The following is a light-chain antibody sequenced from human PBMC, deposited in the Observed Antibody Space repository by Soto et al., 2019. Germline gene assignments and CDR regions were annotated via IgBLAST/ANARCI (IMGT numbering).Light chain of an antibody. CDR1: QSVSLS. Sequence: EIVLTQSPATLSVSLGDSATLSCRASQSVSLSLAWYQMRPGQPPRLLIYGASTRATDIPARFSGSGSGTDFTLTISSLQSEYFAVYFCQQYHIWPSWTFGQGTKVEL. V-gene: IGKV3-15*01. CDR2: GAS. J-gene: IGKJ1*01. CDR3: QQYHIWPSWT.